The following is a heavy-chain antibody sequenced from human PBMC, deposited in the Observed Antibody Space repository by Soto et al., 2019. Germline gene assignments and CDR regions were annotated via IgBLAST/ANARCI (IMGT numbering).Heavy chain of an antibody. CDR2: IYPGDSDT. CDR1: GYSFTSYW. Sequence: PGESLKISCKGSGYSFTSYWIGWVRQMPGKGLEWMGIIYPGDSDTRYSPSFQGQVTISADKSISTAYLQWSSLKASDTAMYYCERTSAGYKHYYGLDVWGQGTTVTVSS. D-gene: IGHD3-10*01. V-gene: IGHV5-51*01. CDR3: ERTSAGYKHYYGLDV. J-gene: IGHJ6*02.